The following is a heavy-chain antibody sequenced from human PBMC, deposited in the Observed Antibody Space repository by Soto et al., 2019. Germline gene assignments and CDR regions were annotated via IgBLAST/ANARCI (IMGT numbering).Heavy chain of an antibody. CDR3: ARAGWYRFDY. V-gene: IGHV3-74*01. CDR2: IKSDGTRT. CDR1: GFTFSSDW. J-gene: IGHJ4*02. D-gene: IGHD6-19*01. Sequence: GGSLRLSCAASGFTFSSDWMHWVRQAPGKGLVWVSRIKSDGTRTNYADFVKGRFTISRDNAKNTLFLQMNSLRAEDTAVYYCARAGWYRFDYWGQGTLVTVSS.